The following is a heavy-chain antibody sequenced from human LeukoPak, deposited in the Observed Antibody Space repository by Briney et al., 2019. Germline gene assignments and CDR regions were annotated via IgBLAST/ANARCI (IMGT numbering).Heavy chain of an antibody. CDR2: IRSDGSNK. J-gene: IGHJ4*02. V-gene: IGHV3-30*02. CDR1: GFTFSSYG. Sequence: QPGGSLRLSCAASGFTFSSYGMHWVRQAPGKGLEWVAFIRSDGSNKYYADSVKGRFTISRDNSKNTLYLQMNSLRAEDTAVYYCAKGTLLKGTVDYWGQGTLVTVSS. CDR3: AKGTLLKGTVDY. D-gene: IGHD1-1*01.